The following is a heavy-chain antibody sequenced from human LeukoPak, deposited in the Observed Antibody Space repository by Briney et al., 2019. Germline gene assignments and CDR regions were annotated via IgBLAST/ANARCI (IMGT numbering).Heavy chain of an antibody. CDR2: INYNEGGT. CDR1: GFTLRTYS. D-gene: IGHD3-10*01. J-gene: IGHJ3*02. CDR3: SRVGDPGAFDI. V-gene: IGHV3-64*01. Sequence: PGRSLRLSCAASGFTLRTYSMHWVRQAPGRGLEYVSAINYNEGGTYYANSVKGRFTISRDNSKNTLYLQMGSLRSEDMAVYYCSRVGDPGAFDIWGQGIVVTVSS.